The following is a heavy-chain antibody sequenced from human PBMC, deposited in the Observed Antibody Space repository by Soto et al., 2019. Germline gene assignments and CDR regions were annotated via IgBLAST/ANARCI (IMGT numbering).Heavy chain of an antibody. J-gene: IGHJ6*02. CDR3: ASLLGGYSYGPRYYYYGMDV. V-gene: IGHV3-48*02. D-gene: IGHD5-18*01. CDR2: ISSSSSTI. Sequence: EVQLVESGGGLVQPGGSLRLSCAASGFTFSSYSMNWVRQAPGKGLEWVSYISSSSSTIYYADSVKGRFTISRDNAKNSLYLQMNSLRDEDTAVYYCASLLGGYSYGPRYYYYGMDVWSQGTTVTVSS. CDR1: GFTFSSYS.